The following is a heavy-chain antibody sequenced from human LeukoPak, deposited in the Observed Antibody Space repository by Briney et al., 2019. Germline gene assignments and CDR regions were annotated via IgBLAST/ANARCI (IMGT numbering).Heavy chain of an antibody. CDR2: IYYSGST. CDR1: GGSVSSGSYY. D-gene: IGHD3-22*01. Sequence: SETLSLTCTVSGGSVSSGSYYWSWIRQPPGKGLEWIGYIYYSGSTNYNPSLKSRVTISVDTSKNQFSLKLSSVTAADTAVYYCARSDSSGYCPTHYYYGMDVSGQGTTVTVSS. J-gene: IGHJ6*02. CDR3: ARSDSSGYCPTHYYYGMDV. V-gene: IGHV4-61*01.